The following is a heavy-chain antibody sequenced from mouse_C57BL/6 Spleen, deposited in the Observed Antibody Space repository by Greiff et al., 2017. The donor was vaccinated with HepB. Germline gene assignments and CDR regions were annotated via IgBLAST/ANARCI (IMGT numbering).Heavy chain of an antibody. CDR3: ARGGYGSSPFAY. Sequence: QVHVKQSGAELVKPGASVKISCKASGYAFSSYWMNWVKQRPGKGLEWIGQIYPGDGDTNYNGKFKGKATLTADKSSSTAYMQLSSLTSEDSAVYFCARGGYGSSPFAYWGQGTLVTVSA. D-gene: IGHD1-1*01. J-gene: IGHJ3*01. CDR1: GYAFSSYW. CDR2: IYPGDGDT. V-gene: IGHV1-80*01.